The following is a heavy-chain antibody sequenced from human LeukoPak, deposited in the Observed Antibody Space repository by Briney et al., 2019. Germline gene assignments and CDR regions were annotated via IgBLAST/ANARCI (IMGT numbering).Heavy chain of an antibody. D-gene: IGHD3-10*01. CDR3: ATEGDYFDSGTFYKTFDI. Sequence: SETLSLTCTVSRGSLSNYYWSWIRQPPGKGLEWIGYISYSGSTNYSPSLKSRVTISLDTTKSQFPLRLSSVTAADTAVYYCATEGDYFDSGTFYKTFDIWGRGTVVTVSS. CDR1: RGSLSNYY. CDR2: ISYSGST. J-gene: IGHJ3*02. V-gene: IGHV4-59*01.